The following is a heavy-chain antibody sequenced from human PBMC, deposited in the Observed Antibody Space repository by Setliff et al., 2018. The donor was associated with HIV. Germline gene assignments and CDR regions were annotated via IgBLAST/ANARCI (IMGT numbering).Heavy chain of an antibody. Sequence: SETLSLTCSVSGDSISSGSYYWSRIRLPAGKGLEWIGQIHTTGSTNYNPSLKSRVTISIDTSKNQFSLKLNSVTATDTAVYYCAKRTFGSGRFDPWGQGTLVTVSS. CDR1: GDSISSGSYY. CDR3: AKRTFGSGRFDP. J-gene: IGHJ5*02. CDR2: IHTTGST. V-gene: IGHV4-61*09. D-gene: IGHD3-16*01.